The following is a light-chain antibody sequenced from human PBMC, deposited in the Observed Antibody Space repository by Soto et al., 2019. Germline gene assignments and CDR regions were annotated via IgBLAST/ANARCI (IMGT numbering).Light chain of an antibody. J-gene: IGLJ2*01. CDR3: SSFAGNNNLV. V-gene: IGLV2-8*01. CDR2: EVS. CDR1: SSDVGCYNY. Sequence: QSALTQPPSASGSPGQSVTISCTGTSSDVGCYNYVSWYQQHPGKPPKLMISEVSKRPLGVPDRFSGSKSGNTASLTVSGLQSEDEADYCCSSFAGNNNLVFGGGTKLTVL.